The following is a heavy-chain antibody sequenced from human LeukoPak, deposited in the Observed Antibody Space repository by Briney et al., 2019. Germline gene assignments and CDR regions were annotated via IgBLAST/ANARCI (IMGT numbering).Heavy chain of an antibody. CDR2: ISYDGSNK. D-gene: IGHD5-18*01. J-gene: IGHJ3*02. Sequence: GGSLRLSCAASGFTFSSYGMHWVRQAPGKGLEWVAVISYDGSNKYYADSVKGRFTISRDNAKNTLYVQMNSLRAEDTAVYYCAKPDTAMVDTDAFDIWGQGTMVTVSS. V-gene: IGHV3-30*18. CDR1: GFTFSSYG. CDR3: AKPDTAMVDTDAFDI.